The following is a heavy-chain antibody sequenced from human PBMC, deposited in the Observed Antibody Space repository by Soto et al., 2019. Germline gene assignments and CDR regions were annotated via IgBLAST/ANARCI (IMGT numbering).Heavy chain of an antibody. CDR1: GGSISSSSW. D-gene: IGHD3-10*01. V-gene: IGHV4-4*02. Sequence: QVQLQESGPGLVKPSETLSLTCAVSGGSISSSSWSSWFRQPPGKGLEGMGEIYHSGGTNYNPSLKGRVTISVDKSKNQFSLKLSSVTAADTAVYYCASMVRGVITPPHYCYYGMDVWGQGTTVTVSS. CDR3: ASMVRGVITPPHYCYYGMDV. J-gene: IGHJ6*02. CDR2: IYHSGGT.